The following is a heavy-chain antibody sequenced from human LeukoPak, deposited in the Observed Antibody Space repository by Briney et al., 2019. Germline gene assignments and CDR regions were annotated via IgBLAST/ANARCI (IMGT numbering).Heavy chain of an antibody. D-gene: IGHD3-16*01. CDR1: GFTFTTAW. CDR3: TTDWGNSRYRYY. CDR2: VKSKNDGGTT. V-gene: IGHV3-15*01. J-gene: IGHJ4*02. Sequence: GGSLRLSCAASGFTFTTAWMNWVRQAPGKGLEWVGRVKSKNDGGTTDYAAPVKGRFTISRDDSKNTLYLQINSLQTEDTAVYYRTTDWGNSRYRYYWGQGTLVTVSS.